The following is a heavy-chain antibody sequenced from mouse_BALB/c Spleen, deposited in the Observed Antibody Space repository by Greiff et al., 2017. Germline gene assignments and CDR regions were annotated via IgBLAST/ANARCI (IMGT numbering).Heavy chain of an antibody. J-gene: IGHJ2*01. CDR3: ARGGFITTVGYFDY. V-gene: IGHV5-6-5*01. D-gene: IGHD1-1*01. CDR1: GFTFSSHA. CDR2: ISSGGST. Sequence: ESGGGLVKPGGSLKLSCPASGFTFSSHAMSWVRQTPEKRLEWVASISSGGSTYYPDSVKGRFTISRDNARNILYLHMSSLRSEDTAMYYCARGGFITTVGYFDYWGQGTTLTVSS.